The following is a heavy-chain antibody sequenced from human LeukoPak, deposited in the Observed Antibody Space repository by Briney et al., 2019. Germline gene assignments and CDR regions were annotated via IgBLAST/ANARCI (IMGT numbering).Heavy chain of an antibody. CDR2: INPSGDST. D-gene: IGHD6-19*01. V-gene: IGHV1-46*01. Sequence: APVKVSCKASGYTFTNYYMHWVRQAPGQGLEWMGVINPSGDSTRYEQKFQDRVTMTRETSTRTVYMELSSLRSGDTAVYYCARGYSSSYRIDYWGQGTLVTVSS. CDR3: ARGYSSSYRIDY. CDR1: GYTFTNYY. J-gene: IGHJ4*02.